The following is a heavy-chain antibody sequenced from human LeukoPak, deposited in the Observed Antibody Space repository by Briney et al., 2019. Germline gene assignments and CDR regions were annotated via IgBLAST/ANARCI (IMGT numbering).Heavy chain of an antibody. D-gene: IGHD3-10*01. J-gene: IGHJ4*02. CDR3: AKDYYYGSGSTVLGYYFDY. V-gene: IGHV3-9*01. CDR2: FSWNSGSI. Sequence: PGGSLRLSCAASGFTFDDYAMHWVWQAPGKGLEWVSGFSWNSGSIGYADSVKGRFTISRDNAKNSLYLQMNSLRADDTALYYCAKDYYYGSGSTVLGYYFDYWGQGTLVTVSS. CDR1: GFTFDDYA.